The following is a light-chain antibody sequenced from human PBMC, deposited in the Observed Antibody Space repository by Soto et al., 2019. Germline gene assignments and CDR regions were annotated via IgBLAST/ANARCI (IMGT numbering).Light chain of an antibody. Sequence: EIVMTQSPATLSVSPGERATLSCRASQSVSSNLAWYKQKPGQTPKLPIYVASTRATGIPARFSGSGSGTEFTLTISSLQSEDFAVYYCQQYNVWPLTFGGGTKVEFK. CDR3: QQYNVWPLT. J-gene: IGKJ4*01. CDR1: QSVSSN. V-gene: IGKV3-15*01. CDR2: VAS.